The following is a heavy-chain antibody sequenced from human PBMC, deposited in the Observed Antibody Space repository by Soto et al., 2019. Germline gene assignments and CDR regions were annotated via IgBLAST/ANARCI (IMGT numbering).Heavy chain of an antibody. Sequence: QVQLVESGGGVVQPGRSLRLSCAASGFTFSSYAMHWVRQAPGKGLEWVAVISYDGSNKYYADSVKGRFTISRDNSKNTLYLQMNSLRAEDTAVYYCARDRRWFGERNYYYYYGMDVWGHGTTVTVSS. J-gene: IGHJ6*02. CDR3: ARDRRWFGERNYYYYYGMDV. CDR2: ISYDGSNK. CDR1: GFTFSSYA. D-gene: IGHD3-10*01. V-gene: IGHV3-30-3*01.